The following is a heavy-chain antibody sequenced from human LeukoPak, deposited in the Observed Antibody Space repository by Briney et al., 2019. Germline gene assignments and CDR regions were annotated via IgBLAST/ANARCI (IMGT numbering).Heavy chain of an antibody. J-gene: IGHJ4*02. Sequence: SETLSLTCTVSGGSISSSSYYWGWIRQPPGKGLEWIGSIYYSGSTYYNPSLKSRVTISVDTSKNQFSLKLSSVTAADTAVYYRARASRLYYFDYWGQGTLVTVSS. CDR1: GGSISSSSYY. V-gene: IGHV4-39*07. CDR3: ARASRLYYFDY. CDR2: IYYSGST. D-gene: IGHD2-2*01.